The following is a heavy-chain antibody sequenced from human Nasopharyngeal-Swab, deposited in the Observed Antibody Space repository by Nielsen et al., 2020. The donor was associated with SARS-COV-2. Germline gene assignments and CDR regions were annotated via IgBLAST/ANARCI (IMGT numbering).Heavy chain of an antibody. CDR1: GFTFSGYW. D-gene: IGHD3-3*01. V-gene: IGHV3-7*01. CDR2: IKQDASEM. CDR3: ARGRPLGGYYFGYFDY. J-gene: IGHJ4*02. Sequence: GGSLRLSCAASGFTFSGYWMSWVRQVPGKGLEWVANIKQDASEMYYVDSVKDRFTISRDNAKNSLYLQMNSLRAEDTAVYFCARGRPLGGYYFGYFDYWGQGTLVTVSS.